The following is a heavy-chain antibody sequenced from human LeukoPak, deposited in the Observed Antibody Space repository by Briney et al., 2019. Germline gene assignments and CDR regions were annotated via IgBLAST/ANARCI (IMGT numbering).Heavy chain of an antibody. CDR3: ARLFGGYFDY. CDR1: GFTVNTNY. D-gene: IGHD3-3*01. Sequence: GGSLRLSCAASGFTVNTNYMSWVRQAPGKGLEWVSTLYSDDSTYYADSVKGRFTISRDNLENEVYLQMNSLRVEDTAIYYCARLFGGYFDYWGQGTLVTVSS. J-gene: IGHJ4*02. V-gene: IGHV3-53*01. CDR2: LYSDDST.